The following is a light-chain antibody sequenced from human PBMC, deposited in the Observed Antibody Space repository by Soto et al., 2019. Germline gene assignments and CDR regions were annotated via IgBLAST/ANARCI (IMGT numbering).Light chain of an antibody. CDR2: DAS. J-gene: IGKJ1*01. V-gene: IGKV3-15*01. CDR1: QSVSGK. CDR3: QQYNDWPWT. Sequence: EIVMTQSPATLSVSPGEGATLSCRANQSVSGKLAWYQHQPGQTHRLLIYDASTRATGIPARFSGSGSGTDFTLTISSLQSEDFAVYYCQQYNDWPWTFGQGTKVEI.